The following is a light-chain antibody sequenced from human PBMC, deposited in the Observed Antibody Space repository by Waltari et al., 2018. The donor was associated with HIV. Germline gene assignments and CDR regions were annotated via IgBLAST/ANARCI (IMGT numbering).Light chain of an antibody. J-gene: IGKJ5*01. CDR1: QNINNY. CDR2: GAS. CDR3: QQSFSAAIT. V-gene: IGKV1-39*01. Sequence: DIQMTQSPSSLSASVGDTVTITCRASQNINNYLNWYQQRPGKPPNLLIYGASNPQPGVPSRFSARTSGANFTLTITRLQPEDFASYYCQQSFSAAITLGQGTRL.